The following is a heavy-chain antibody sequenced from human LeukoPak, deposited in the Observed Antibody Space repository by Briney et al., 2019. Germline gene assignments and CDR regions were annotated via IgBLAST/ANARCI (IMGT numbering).Heavy chain of an antibody. CDR1: GFTFTSFG. CDR2: ISAYNGNT. J-gene: IGHJ1*01. CDR3: GRWRESSNWPPGYLQH. Sequence: RASVKVSCKASGFTFTSFGFSWVRQAPGQGLEWIGWISAYNGNTNYAQSLQGRVTMTTDASTSTVYMELRSLRSDDTAVYYCGRWRESSNWPPGYLQHWGQGTLVIVSS. V-gene: IGHV1-18*01. D-gene: IGHD4-11*01.